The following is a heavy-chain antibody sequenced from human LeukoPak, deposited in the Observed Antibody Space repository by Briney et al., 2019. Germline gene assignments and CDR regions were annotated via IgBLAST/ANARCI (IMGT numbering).Heavy chain of an antibody. V-gene: IGHV1-24*01. CDR1: GSTLTKIS. CDR3: ATGAMVYEY. D-gene: IGHD3-10*01. Sequence: GASVKVSCKVSGSTLTKISIDWVRQAPGKGLECMGTFGPQVGETIHSQKLQGRLKMTADTSTDTAYMEMGSLQSEDTAVYYCATGAMVYEYWGQGTLVTVSS. CDR2: FGPQVGET. J-gene: IGHJ4*02.